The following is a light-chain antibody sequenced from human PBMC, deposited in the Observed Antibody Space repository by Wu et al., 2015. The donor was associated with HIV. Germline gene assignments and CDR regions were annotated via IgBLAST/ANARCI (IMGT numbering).Light chain of an antibody. CDR1: QSVGSNF. Sequence: EIVLTQSPGTLSLSPGERATLSCRASQSVGSNFLAWYQQKPGQAPRLLIFDASNRATGIPDRFSGSGSGTDFTLTISRLEPEDFAVYYCQQRFTWPLTFGQGTRLEIK. CDR2: DAS. CDR3: QQRFTWPLT. J-gene: IGKJ5*01. V-gene: IGKV3D-20*02.